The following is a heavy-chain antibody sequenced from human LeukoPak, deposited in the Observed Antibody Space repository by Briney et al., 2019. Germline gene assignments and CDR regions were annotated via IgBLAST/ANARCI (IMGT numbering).Heavy chain of an antibody. Sequence: SETLSLTCTVSGGSISSSSYYWGWIRQPPGKGLEWIGSIYYSGSTYHNPSLKSRVTISVDTSKNQFSLKLSSVTAADTAVYYCARVPTVAYDYGGVDPWGQGTLVTVSS. CDR3: ARVPTVAYDYGGVDP. J-gene: IGHJ5*02. D-gene: IGHD4-23*01. CDR1: GGSISSSSYY. CDR2: IYYSGST. V-gene: IGHV4-39*07.